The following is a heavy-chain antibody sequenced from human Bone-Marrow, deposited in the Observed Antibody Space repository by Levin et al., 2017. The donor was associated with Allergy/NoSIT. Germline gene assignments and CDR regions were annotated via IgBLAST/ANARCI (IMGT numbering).Heavy chain of an antibody. CDR1: GGSISSSSYY. D-gene: IGHD2-2*01. Sequence: SETLSLTCTVSGGSISSSSYYWGWIRQPPGKGLEWIGSIYYSGSTYYNPSLKSRVTISVDTSKNQFSLKLSSVTAADTAVYYCARAQEDVLVPAAMFDYFDYWGQGTLVTVSS. J-gene: IGHJ4*02. V-gene: IGHV4-39*07. CDR3: ARAQEDVLVPAAMFDYFDY. CDR2: IYYSGST.